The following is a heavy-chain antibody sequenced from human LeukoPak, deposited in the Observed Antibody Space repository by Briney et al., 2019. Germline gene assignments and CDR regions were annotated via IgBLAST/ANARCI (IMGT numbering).Heavy chain of an antibody. D-gene: IGHD1-1*01. V-gene: IGHV4-38-2*02. CDR1: GYSISSGYY. CDR2: IYHSGST. Sequence: PSETLSLTCTVSGYSISSGYYWGWIRQPPGKGLEWIGSIYHSGSTYYNPSLESRVTISVDTSKNQFSLKLSSVTAADTAVYYCARVRLEYGFDYWGQGTLVTVSS. CDR3: ARVRLEYGFDY. J-gene: IGHJ4*02.